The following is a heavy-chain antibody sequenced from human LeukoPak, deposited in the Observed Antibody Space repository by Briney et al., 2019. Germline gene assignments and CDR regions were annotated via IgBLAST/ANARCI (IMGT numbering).Heavy chain of an antibody. CDR3: ARPGQGYFDS. J-gene: IGHJ4*02. Sequence: SETPSLTCTVSGGSISSSSYYWGWIRQPPGKGLEWIGSIYYSGGIYSNPSLKSRVTISLDTSKNQFTLKLSSVTAADTAVYYCARPGQGYFDSWGPGTPVSVSS. V-gene: IGHV4-39*01. CDR2: IYYSGGI. CDR1: GGSISSSSYY.